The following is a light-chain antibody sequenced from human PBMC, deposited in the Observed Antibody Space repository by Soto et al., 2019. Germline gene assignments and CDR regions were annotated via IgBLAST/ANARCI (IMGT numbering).Light chain of an antibody. CDR3: QQYNNWPLT. CDR1: QSVSSN. J-gene: IGKJ4*01. Sequence: EIVMTQSPATLSVSPGERATLSCRASQSVSSNLAWYQQKPGQAPRLLIYGASTRATDIPARISGSGSGTDFTLTISSLQSEDFAVYYCQQYNNWPLTFGGGTKVEIK. CDR2: GAS. V-gene: IGKV3-15*01.